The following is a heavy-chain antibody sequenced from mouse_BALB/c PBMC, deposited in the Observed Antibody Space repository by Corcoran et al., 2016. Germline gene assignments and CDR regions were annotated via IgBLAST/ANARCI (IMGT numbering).Heavy chain of an antibody. Sequence: EVQLQQSGPELVKPGASVKMSCKASGYTFTDYYMDWVKQSHGESFEWIGRVNPYNGGTSYNQKFKGKATLTVDKPFSTAYMELNSLTSEDSAVYYCARRHGNYLWYFDVWGAGTTVTVSS. CDR3: ARRHGNYLWYFDV. CDR1: GYTFTDYY. CDR2: VNPYNGGT. J-gene: IGHJ1*01. V-gene: IGHV1-19*01. D-gene: IGHD2-1*01.